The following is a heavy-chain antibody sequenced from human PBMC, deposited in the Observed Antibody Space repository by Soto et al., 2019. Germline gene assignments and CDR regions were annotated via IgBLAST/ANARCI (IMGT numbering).Heavy chain of an antibody. CDR2: INPNSGGT. Sequence: ASVKVSCKXSGYTFTGYYMHWVRQAPGQGLEWMGWINPNSGGTNYAQKFQGRVTMTRDTSISTAYMELSRLRPDDTAVYYCARDLGVGATRNMIDYWGQGTLVTVSS. J-gene: IGHJ4*02. CDR1: GYTFTGYY. D-gene: IGHD1-26*01. V-gene: IGHV1-2*02. CDR3: ARDLGVGATRNMIDY.